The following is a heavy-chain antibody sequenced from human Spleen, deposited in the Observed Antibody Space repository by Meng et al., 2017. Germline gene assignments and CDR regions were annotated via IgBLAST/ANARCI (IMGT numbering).Heavy chain of an antibody. J-gene: IGHJ4*02. CDR1: GFSFTDAW. CDR3: AAGAAAADH. CDR2: IQSNSDGGTT. Sequence: GESLKISCVASGFSFTDAWMSWVRQAPGKGLGWVGRIQSNSDGGTTDYAAPVKGRFTSSSDDSKNTLYLQMNSLITEDTAVYFCAAGAAAADHWGQGTLVTVSS. D-gene: IGHD6-13*01. V-gene: IGHV3-15*01.